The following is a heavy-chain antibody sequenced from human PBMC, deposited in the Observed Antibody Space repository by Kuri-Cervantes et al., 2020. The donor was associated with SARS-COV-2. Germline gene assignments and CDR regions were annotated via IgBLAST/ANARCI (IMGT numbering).Heavy chain of an antibody. Sequence: SVKVSCKASGGTFSSYAVSWVRQAPGQGLEWMGGIIPIFGTPNYAQKFQGRVTITADESTSTAYMELSSLRSGDTAVYYCAAYYDSSGYSPLAYWGQGTLVTVSS. CDR1: GGTFSSYA. CDR3: AAYYDSSGYSPLAY. J-gene: IGHJ4*02. V-gene: IGHV1-69*13. D-gene: IGHD3-22*01. CDR2: IIPIFGTP.